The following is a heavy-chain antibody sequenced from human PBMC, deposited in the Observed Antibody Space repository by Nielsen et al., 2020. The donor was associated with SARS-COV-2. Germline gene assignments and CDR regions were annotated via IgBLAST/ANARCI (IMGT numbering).Heavy chain of an antibody. CDR1: GYTFTSYG. D-gene: IGHD3-3*01. Sequence: ASVKVSCKASGYTFTSYGISWVRQAPGQGLEWMGWISAYNGNTNYAQKLQGRVTMTTDTSTSTAYMELRSLRSDDTAVYYCARDGVRVWNGQSVSRITIFGVVNLPPTPSYYMDVWGKGTTVTVSS. J-gene: IGHJ6*03. V-gene: IGHV1-18*01. CDR3: ARDGVRVWNGQSVSRITIFGVVNLPPTPSYYMDV. CDR2: ISAYNGNT.